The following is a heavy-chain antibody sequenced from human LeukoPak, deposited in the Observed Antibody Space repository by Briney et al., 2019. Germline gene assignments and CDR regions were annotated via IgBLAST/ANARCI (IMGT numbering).Heavy chain of an antibody. V-gene: IGHV3-48*03. CDR2: ISSSGSTI. D-gene: IGHD3-10*01. CDR1: GFTFSSYE. J-gene: IGHJ4*02. CDR3: AALSRYGSGSFDY. Sequence: GGSLRLSCAASGFTFSSYEMNWVRQAPGKGLEWVSYISSSGSTIYYADSVKGRFTISGDNSKNTLYLQMNSLRAEDTAVYYCAALSRYGSGSFDYWGQGTLVTVSS.